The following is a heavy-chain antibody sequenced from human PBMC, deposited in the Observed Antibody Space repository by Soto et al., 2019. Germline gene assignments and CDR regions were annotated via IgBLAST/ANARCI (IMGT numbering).Heavy chain of an antibody. CDR1: GYAFTTYG. Sequence: QVHLVQSGAEVKKPGASVKVSCKGSGYAFTTYGITWVRQAPGQGLEWMGWISAHNGNTNYAQKLQGRCTMTRDTSTSTAYMELRSLRSDDTAVYYCARGRYGDYWGQGALVTVSS. D-gene: IGHD1-1*01. CDR2: ISAHNGNT. CDR3: ARGRYGDY. J-gene: IGHJ4*02. V-gene: IGHV1-18*01.